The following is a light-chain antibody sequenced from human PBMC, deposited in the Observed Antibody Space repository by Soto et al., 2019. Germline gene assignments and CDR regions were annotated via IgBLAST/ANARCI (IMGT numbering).Light chain of an antibody. J-gene: IGKJ1*01. CDR3: HQYAASPRT. CDR1: QSISSNY. Sequence: IVLTQSPVTLSVSQRERATLSCRASQSISSNYLAWYQHRTGQAPRLLIYDASNRDTGIPDRFSGSGSGTDFTLTISTLEPEDFAVYYCHQYAASPRTFGRGTQVE. V-gene: IGKV3-20*01. CDR2: DAS.